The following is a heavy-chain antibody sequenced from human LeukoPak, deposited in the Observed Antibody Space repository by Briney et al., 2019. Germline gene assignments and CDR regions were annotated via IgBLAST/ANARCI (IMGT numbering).Heavy chain of an antibody. Sequence: SETLSLTCTVSGGSISSHYWSWIRQPPGKGLERIGYIYYSGSTNYNPSLTSRVTISVDTSKNQFSLKLSSVTAADTAVYYCAGVAVVVPAAKTRYYYYMDVWGKGTTVTVSS. J-gene: IGHJ6*03. CDR3: AGVAVVVPAAKTRYYYYMDV. V-gene: IGHV4-59*11. CDR2: IYYSGST. CDR1: GGSISSHY. D-gene: IGHD2-2*01.